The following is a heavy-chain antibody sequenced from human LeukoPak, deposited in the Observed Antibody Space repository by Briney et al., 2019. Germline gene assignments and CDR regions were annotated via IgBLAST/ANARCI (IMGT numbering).Heavy chain of an antibody. D-gene: IGHD1/OR15-1a*01. V-gene: IGHV1-69*04. CDR3: ARARITGTALSWFDP. CDR2: IIPILGIA. Sequence: SVKVSCKASGGTFSISAISWGRQAPGQGLEWMGRIIPILGIANYQQKFQGRVTITADKSTSTAYMELSSLRSEDTGGYYCARARITGTALSWFDPWGQGTLVTVSS. CDR1: GGTFSISA. J-gene: IGHJ5*02.